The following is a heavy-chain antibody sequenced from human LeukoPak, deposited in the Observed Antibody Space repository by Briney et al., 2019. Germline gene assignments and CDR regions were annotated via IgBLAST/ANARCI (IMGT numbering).Heavy chain of an antibody. CDR3: AGVGAADAFDI. CDR1: GGSISSYY. D-gene: IGHD1-26*01. CDR2: IYYSGST. J-gene: IGHJ3*02. V-gene: IGHV4-59*01. Sequence: SETLSLTCTVSGGSISSYYWSWIRQPPGKGLEWIGYIYYSGSTNYNPSLKSRVTISVDTSKNQFSLKLSSVTAADTAVYYCAGVGAADAFDIWGQGTMVTVSS.